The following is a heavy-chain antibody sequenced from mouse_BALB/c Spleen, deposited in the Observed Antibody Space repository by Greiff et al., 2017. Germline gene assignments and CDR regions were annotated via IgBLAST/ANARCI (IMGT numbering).Heavy chain of an antibody. CDR1: GFTFSSYG. CDR3: AREEPDYAMDY. V-gene: IGHV5-6-3*01. CDR2: INSNGGST. Sequence: EVKVEESGGGLVQPGGSLKLSCAASGFTFSSYGMSWVRQTPDKRLELVATINSNGGSTYYPDSVKGRFTISRDNAKNTLYLQMSSLKSEDTAMYYCAREEPDYAMDYWGQGTSVTVSS. J-gene: IGHJ4*01.